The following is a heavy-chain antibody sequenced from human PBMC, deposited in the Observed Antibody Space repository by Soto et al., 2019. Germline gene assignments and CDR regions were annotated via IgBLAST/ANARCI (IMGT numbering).Heavy chain of an antibody. D-gene: IGHD2-15*01. J-gene: IGHJ4*02. CDR2: ISYDGSNK. V-gene: IGHV3-30-3*01. CDR3: ARDAGNIVVVVAATLPYYFDY. Sequence: QVQLVESGGGVVQPGRSLRLSCAASGFTFSSYAMHWVRQAPGKGLEWVAVISYDGSNKYYADSVKGRFTISRDNSKNTLHLQMNSLRAEDTAVYYCARDAGNIVVVVAATLPYYFDYWGQGTLVTVSS. CDR1: GFTFSSYA.